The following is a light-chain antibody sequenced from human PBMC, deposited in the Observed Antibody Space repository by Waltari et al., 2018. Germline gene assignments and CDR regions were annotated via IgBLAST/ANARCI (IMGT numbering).Light chain of an antibody. V-gene: IGKV1-39*01. Sequence: DIQMTQSPSSLSASVGDRVTITCRASETISTYLNWYHQKPGKAPKLLIYAASSLQSGVPSRFTGSGSGTDFTLTSSSLQPEDFATYYCQQTYSNPPYTFGQGTKLEIK. CDR1: ETISTY. CDR3: QQTYSNPPYT. CDR2: AAS. J-gene: IGKJ2*01.